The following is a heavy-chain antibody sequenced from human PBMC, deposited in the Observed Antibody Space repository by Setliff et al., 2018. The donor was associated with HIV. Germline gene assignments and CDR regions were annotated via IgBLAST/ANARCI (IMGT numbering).Heavy chain of an antibody. V-gene: IGHV4-61*09. J-gene: IGHJ4*02. CDR1: GGSISSGTYF. CDR3: AREIYGGNSRPFDY. Sequence: SETLSLTCTVSGGSISSGTYFWSWIRQPAGKGLEWIGHIHTSGNANYNPSLNSRVTISVDTSKNHFSLKLSSVTAADTAVYYCAREIYGGNSRPFDYWGQGTLVTVSS. CDR2: IHTSGNA. D-gene: IGHD4-17*01.